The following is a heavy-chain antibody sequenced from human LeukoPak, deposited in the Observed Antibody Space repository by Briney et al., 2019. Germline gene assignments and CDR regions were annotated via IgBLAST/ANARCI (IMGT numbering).Heavy chain of an antibody. CDR3: AKGRRSGYYAQLDY. CDR1: GFTFSTYV. Sequence: GGSLRLSCAASGFTFSTYVMSWVRQAPGKGLEWVSVISASGSTTYYADSVKGRFTISRDNSKNTLYLQMNSLRAEDTAVYYCAKGRRSGYYAQLDYWGQGTLVTVSS. D-gene: IGHD3-22*01. CDR2: ISASGSTT. J-gene: IGHJ4*02. V-gene: IGHV3-23*01.